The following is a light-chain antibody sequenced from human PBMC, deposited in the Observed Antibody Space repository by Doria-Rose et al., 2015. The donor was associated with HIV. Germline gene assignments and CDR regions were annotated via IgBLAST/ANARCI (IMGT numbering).Light chain of an antibody. J-gene: IGKJ3*01. V-gene: IGKV4-1*01. Sequence: DIRMTQSPESLGMSLGERATLNCKSNQSLLYTSKNYLAWYQQKPGQPPKLLIYWASTRQSGVPARFSGSWSGTDFTLTISGLEAEDVAVYYCQQYYDTPSFGPGTIVDIK. CDR3: QQYYDTPS. CDR2: WAS. CDR1: QSLLYTSKNY.